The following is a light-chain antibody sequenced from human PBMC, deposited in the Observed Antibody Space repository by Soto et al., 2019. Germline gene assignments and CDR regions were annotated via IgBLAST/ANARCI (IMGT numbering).Light chain of an antibody. CDR2: DTS. Sequence: EIVMTQSPATLSVSPVETASLSCRASQSAGNFLAWYQQKPGLAPRLILYDTSFRATGIPDRFSGSGSGADFTLTISRLEPEDFAVYYCQQYGSAPWTFGQGTKVDIK. V-gene: IGKV3D-20*01. CDR3: QQYGSAPWT. CDR1: QSAGNF. J-gene: IGKJ1*01.